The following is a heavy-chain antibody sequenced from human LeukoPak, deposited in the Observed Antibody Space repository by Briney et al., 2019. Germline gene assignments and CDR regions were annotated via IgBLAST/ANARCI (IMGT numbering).Heavy chain of an antibody. V-gene: IGHV3-21*01. CDR3: ARDSGSYAWRAFDI. D-gene: IGHD1-26*01. Sequence: PGGSLRLSCAASGFTFSSYSMNWVRQAPGKGLEWVSSISSSSSYIYYADSVKGRFTISRDNAKNSLYLQMNGLRAEDTAVYYCARDSGSYAWRAFDIWGQGRMVTVSS. J-gene: IGHJ3*02. CDR2: ISSSSSYI. CDR1: GFTFSSYS.